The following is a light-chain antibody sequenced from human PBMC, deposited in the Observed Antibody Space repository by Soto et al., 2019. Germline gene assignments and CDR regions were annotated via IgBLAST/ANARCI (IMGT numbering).Light chain of an antibody. V-gene: IGLV2-8*01. CDR3: SSYTKSNTVV. CDR2: EVS. J-gene: IGLJ2*01. Sequence: QSALTQPPSASGSPGQSVTISCTGTSSDVGGYNYVSWHQQHPGKAPKLMIYEVSKRPSGVPDRFSGSKSGNTASLTVSGLQAEDEADYYCSSYTKSNTVVFGGGTKLTVL. CDR1: SSDVGGYNY.